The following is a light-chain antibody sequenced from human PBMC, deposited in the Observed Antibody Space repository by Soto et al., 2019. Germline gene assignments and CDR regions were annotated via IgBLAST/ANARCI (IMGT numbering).Light chain of an antibody. J-gene: IGLJ2*01. V-gene: IGLV2-23*01. CDR2: EGY. CDR3: SSYAGGVV. CDR1: SSDVGSYNL. Sequence: QSALTQPASVSGSPGQSITISCTGTSSDVGSYNLVSWYQQHPGKAPKLMIYEGYNRPSGVSNRFSGSKSGNTASLTISGLQAEDEADDYCSSYAGGVVFGGGTKLTVL.